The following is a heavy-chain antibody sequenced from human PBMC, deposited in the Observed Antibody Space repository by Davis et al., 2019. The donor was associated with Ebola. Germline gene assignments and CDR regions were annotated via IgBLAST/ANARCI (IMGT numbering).Heavy chain of an antibody. V-gene: IGHV3-7*01. D-gene: IGHD2-15*01. CDR3: AKDPDIVVVVAATYFDY. CDR2: IKQDGSEK. J-gene: IGHJ4*02. CDR1: GFTFSSYW. Sequence: PGGSLRLSCAASGFTFSSYWMSWVRQAPGKGLEWVANIKQDGSEKYYVDSVKGRFTISRDNAKNSLYLQMNSLRAEDTAVYYCAKDPDIVVVVAATYFDYWGQGTLVTVSS.